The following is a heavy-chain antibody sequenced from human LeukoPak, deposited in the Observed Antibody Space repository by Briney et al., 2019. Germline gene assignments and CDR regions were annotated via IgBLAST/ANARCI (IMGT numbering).Heavy chain of an antibody. V-gene: IGHV3-30*02. J-gene: IGHJ4*02. CDR1: GFIFSYYG. Sequence: GGSLRLSCAASGFIFSYYGMHWVRQAPGKGLEWVAFIRYEGNDKYYADSVKGRFTISRDNSKSTLILQMNSLRAEDTAVYYCAKFYCSGGSCYSSVSTYFDYWGQGTLVTVSS. CDR3: AKFYCSGGSCYSSVSTYFDY. D-gene: IGHD2-15*01. CDR2: IRYEGNDK.